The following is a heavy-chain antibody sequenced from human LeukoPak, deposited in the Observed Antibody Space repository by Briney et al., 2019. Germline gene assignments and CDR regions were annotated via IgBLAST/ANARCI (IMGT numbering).Heavy chain of an antibody. J-gene: IGHJ4*02. V-gene: IGHV3-48*03. CDR3: ARANRAWSSFDY. Sequence: GGSLRLSCAASGLTFSSYEMNWVRQAPGKGLEWVSYISSSGSTIYYADSVKGRFTISRDNAKNSLYLQMNSLRAEDTAVYYCARANRAWSSFDYWGQGTLVAVSS. D-gene: IGHD2-8*02. CDR2: ISSSGSTI. CDR1: GLTFSSYE.